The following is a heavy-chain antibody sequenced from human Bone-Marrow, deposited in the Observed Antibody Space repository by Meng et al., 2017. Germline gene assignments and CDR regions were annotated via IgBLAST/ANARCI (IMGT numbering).Heavy chain of an antibody. Sequence: VQLQQGGAGLLKPSETLSRTCDGYGGAFSGYYWSWIRQPPGKGLEWIGEINHSGSTNYNPSLKSRVTISVDTSKNQFSLKLSSVTAADTAVYYCARLAYDSSGYWFDYWGQGTLVTVSS. V-gene: IGHV4-34*01. CDR1: GGAFSGYY. J-gene: IGHJ4*02. CDR3: ARLAYDSSGYWFDY. D-gene: IGHD3-22*01. CDR2: INHSGST.